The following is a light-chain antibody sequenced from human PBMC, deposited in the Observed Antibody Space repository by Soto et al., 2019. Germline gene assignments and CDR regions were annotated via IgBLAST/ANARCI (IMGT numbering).Light chain of an antibody. Sequence: DIVMTQSPDSLPVSLGERATINCKSSQSVLYTSNNKNYLAWYQQKPGQPPKLLIYWASTRESGVPDRFSGSGSGKDFTLTISSLQAEDVAVYYCQQYYSTPRTFGQGTKVEMK. CDR3: QQYYSTPRT. CDR1: QSVLYTSNNKNY. CDR2: WAS. V-gene: IGKV4-1*01. J-gene: IGKJ1*01.